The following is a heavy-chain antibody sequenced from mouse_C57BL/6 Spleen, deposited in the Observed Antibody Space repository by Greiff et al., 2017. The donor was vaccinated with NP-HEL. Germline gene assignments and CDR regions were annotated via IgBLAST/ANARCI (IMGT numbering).Heavy chain of an antibody. V-gene: IGHV5-6*01. J-gene: IGHJ1*03. CDR1: GFTFSSYG. CDR2: ISSGGSYT. Sequence: EVKLVESGGDLVKPGGSLKLSCAASGFTFSSYGMSWVRQTPDKRLEWVATISSGGSYTYYPDSVKGRFTISRDNAKNTLYLQMSSLKSEDTAMYYCARPYPSYFDVWGTGTTVTVSS. CDR3: ARPYPSYFDV.